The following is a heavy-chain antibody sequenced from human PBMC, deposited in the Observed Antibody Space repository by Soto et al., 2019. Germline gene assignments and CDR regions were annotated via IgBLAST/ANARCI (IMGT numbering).Heavy chain of an antibody. V-gene: IGHV4-59*01. CDR1: GGSISDFY. CDR3: AKVGGVAARTFDY. J-gene: IGHJ4*02. D-gene: IGHD6-6*01. Sequence: SETLSLTCTVSGGSISDFYWSWIRQPPGKGLEWIGHIYYSGSTDYNPSLKGRVTISVDTSKNQFSLKLRSVTAADTAVYYCAKVGGVAARTFDYWGQGTLVTVSS. CDR2: IYYSGST.